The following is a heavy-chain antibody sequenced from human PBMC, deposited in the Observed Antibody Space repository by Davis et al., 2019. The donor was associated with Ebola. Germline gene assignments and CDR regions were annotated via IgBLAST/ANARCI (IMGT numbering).Heavy chain of an antibody. Sequence: MPSETLSLTCAVYGGSFSGYYWSWIRQPPGKGLEWIGEINHSGSTNYNPSLKSRVTISVDKSKNQFSLKLSSVTAADTAVYYCARLGYYDYIWGSYRYFGPYYFDYWGQGTLVTVSS. CDR2: INHSGST. D-gene: IGHD3-16*02. J-gene: IGHJ4*02. V-gene: IGHV4-34*01. CDR3: ARLGYYDYIWGSYRYFGPYYFDY. CDR1: GGSFSGYY.